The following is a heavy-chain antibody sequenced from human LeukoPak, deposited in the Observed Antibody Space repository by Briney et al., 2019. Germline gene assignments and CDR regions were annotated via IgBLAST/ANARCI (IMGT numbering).Heavy chain of an antibody. D-gene: IGHD4-23*01. V-gene: IGHV1-69*13. J-gene: IGHJ5*02. Sequence: GASVKVSCKASGGTFSSYAISWVRQAPGQGLEWMGGIIPIFGTANYAQKFQGRVTITADESTSTAYMELSSLRSEDTAVYYCARAPTTVVRNNWFDPWGQGTLVTVSS. CDR2: IIPIFGTA. CDR1: GGTFSSYA. CDR3: ARAPTTVVRNNWFDP.